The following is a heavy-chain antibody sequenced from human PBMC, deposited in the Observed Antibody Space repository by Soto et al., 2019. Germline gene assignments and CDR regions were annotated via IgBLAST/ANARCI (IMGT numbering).Heavy chain of an antibody. CDR1: GYTFTSYG. CDR3: ARCLRYLDWSQRLDWFDP. Sequence: ASVKVSCKASGYTFTSYGISWVRQAPGQGLEWKGWISAYNGNTNYAQKLQGRVTMTTDTSTSTAYMELRSLRSDDTSVYYCARCLRYLDWSQRLDWFDPWGEGTLVTVSS. CDR2: ISAYNGNT. J-gene: IGHJ5*02. V-gene: IGHV1-18*01. D-gene: IGHD3-9*01.